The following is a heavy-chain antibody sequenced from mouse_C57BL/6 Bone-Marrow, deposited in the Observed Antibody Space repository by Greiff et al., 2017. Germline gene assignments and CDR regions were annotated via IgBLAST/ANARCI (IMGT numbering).Heavy chain of an antibody. CDR2: IWSGGST. J-gene: IGHJ4*01. V-gene: IGHV2-2*01. Sequence: VQLQQSGPGLVQPSQSLSITCTVSGFSLTSYGVHWVRQSPGKGLEWLGVIWSGGSTDYNAAFISRLSISKDNSKSQVFFKMNSLKADDTAIYYCARNGPYYYGSSRYYAMDYWGQGTSVTVSS. CDR3: ARNGPYYYGSSRYYAMDY. D-gene: IGHD1-1*01. CDR1: GFSLTSYG.